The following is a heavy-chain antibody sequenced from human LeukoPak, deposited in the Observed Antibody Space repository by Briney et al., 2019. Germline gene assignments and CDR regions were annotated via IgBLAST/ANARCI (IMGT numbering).Heavy chain of an antibody. D-gene: IGHD3-22*01. CDR1: GGSFSGYY. V-gene: IGHV4-34*01. CDR3: ARGRRYYYDSSGYFDY. Sequence: PSETLSLTCAVYGGSFSGYYWSWIRQPPGKGLEWIGEINHSGSTNYNPSLKSRVTISVDTSKNQFSLELSSVTAADTAVYYCARGRRYYYDSSGYFDYWGQGTLVTVSS. CDR2: INHSGST. J-gene: IGHJ4*02.